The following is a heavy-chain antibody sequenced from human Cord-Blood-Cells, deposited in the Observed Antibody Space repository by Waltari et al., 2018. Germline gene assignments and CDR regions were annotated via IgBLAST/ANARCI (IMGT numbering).Heavy chain of an antibody. CDR1: GGTFSSYA. CDR2: ISPIFGTA. J-gene: IGHJ5*02. D-gene: IGHD6-6*01. CDR3: AREMSRSSSSWFDP. V-gene: IGHV1-69*06. Sequence: QVQLVQSGAEVKKPGSSVKASCKASGGTFSSYAISWVRQAPGQGLEWMGGISPIFGTANYAQKFQGGFRITADKSTSTAYMELSSLRSEDTAVYYCAREMSRSSSSWFDPWGQGTLVTVAS.